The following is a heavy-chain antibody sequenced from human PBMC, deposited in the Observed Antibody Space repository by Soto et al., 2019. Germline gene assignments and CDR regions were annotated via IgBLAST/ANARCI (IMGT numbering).Heavy chain of an antibody. CDR3: AAELSGSYYDY. D-gene: IGHD1-26*01. Sequence: GASVKVSCKASGYTFTNYGITWVRQAPGQRLEWIGWIIAGSGNTNYAQKFQERVTITRDMSTSTAYMELSSLRSEDTAVYYCAAELSGSYYDYWGQGTLVTVSS. J-gene: IGHJ4*02. CDR2: IIAGSGNT. CDR1: GYTFTNYG. V-gene: IGHV1-58*02.